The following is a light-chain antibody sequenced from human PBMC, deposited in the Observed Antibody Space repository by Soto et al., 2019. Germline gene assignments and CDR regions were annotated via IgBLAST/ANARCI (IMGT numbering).Light chain of an antibody. CDR1: QSINSY. Sequence: DIQMTQSPSSLSASVGDRVTITCRASQSINSYLNWYQQKPGKAPKLLIYAASSLQSGVPSRFSGRGSRTDFTLTIRRLQPEDFATYSRQPAYGTPTFGQGTRLEIK. CDR2: AAS. V-gene: IGKV1-39*01. CDR3: QPAYGTPT. J-gene: IGKJ5*01.